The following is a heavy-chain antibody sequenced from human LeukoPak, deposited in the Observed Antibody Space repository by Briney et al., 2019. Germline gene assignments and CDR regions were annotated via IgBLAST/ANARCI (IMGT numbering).Heavy chain of an antibody. J-gene: IGHJ4*02. V-gene: IGHV3-23*01. CDR1: GFTFSSYA. CDR2: ISGSGGNT. CDR3: AKGVLPTGLDY. Sequence: GGSLRLSCAASGFTFSSYAMNWVRQAPGKGLEWVSAISGSGGNTYYADSVKGRFTISRDNSKNTLYLQKNSLRAEDTAIYYCAKGVLPTGLDYWGQGTLVTVSS. D-gene: IGHD3-10*01.